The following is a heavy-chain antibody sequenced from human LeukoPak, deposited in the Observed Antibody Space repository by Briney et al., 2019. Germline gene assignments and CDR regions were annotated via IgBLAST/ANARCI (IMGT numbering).Heavy chain of an antibody. V-gene: IGHV3-23*01. Sequence: GGSLRLSCAASGFTFSTYSMSRVRQAPGKGLEWVSAIRGGAENTYYADSVRGRFTISRDNYKDTLTLQMNSLRAEDTAIYYCAILSWDGRGTFSWGQGTLVTVSS. J-gene: IGHJ5*02. D-gene: IGHD2/OR15-2a*01. CDR1: GFTFSTYS. CDR2: IRGGAENT. CDR3: AILSWDGRGTFS.